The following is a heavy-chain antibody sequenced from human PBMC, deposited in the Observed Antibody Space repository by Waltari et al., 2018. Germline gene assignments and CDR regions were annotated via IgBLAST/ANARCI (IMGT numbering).Heavy chain of an antibody. CDR1: GFTVSSNY. CDR2: IYSGGST. Sequence: EVQLVESGGGLVQPGGSLRLSCAASGFTVSSNYMSWVSQAPGKGLEWVSVIYSGGSTYYADSVKGRFTISRDNSKNTLYLQMNSLRAEDTAVYYCARGYSSGWYPTLYYYYGMDVWGQGTTVTVSS. D-gene: IGHD6-19*01. J-gene: IGHJ6*02. CDR3: ARGYSSGWYPTLYYYYGMDV. V-gene: IGHV3-66*02.